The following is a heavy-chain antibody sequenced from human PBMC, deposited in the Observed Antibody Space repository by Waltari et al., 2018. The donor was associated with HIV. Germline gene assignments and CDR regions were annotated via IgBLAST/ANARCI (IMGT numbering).Heavy chain of an antibody. D-gene: IGHD1-26*01. J-gene: IGHJ6*02. V-gene: IGHV3-33*08. Sequence: QVQLVESGGGLVQPGRSLRLSCAASGFDFSFYGMHWVRQAPGKGLEWVALIWYDGSNQYYADSVRGRFTISRDNSNSALYLHMSSLRVDDTAIYYCARTMHYYQVTAESGLDVWGQGTKVTV. CDR3: ARTMHYYQVTAESGLDV. CDR2: IWYDGSNQ. CDR1: GFDFSFYG.